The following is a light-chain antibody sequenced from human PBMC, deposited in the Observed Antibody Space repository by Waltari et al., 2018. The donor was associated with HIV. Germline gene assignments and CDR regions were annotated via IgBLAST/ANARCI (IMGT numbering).Light chain of an antibody. V-gene: IGLV3-1*01. CDR1: DLGHKH. Sequence: QPPSVSVSAGRTVTITCSGNDLGHKHVYWYQQRPGQSPVLVMSQNNKRPSGIPERFSGSKSGNTATLTISGTQTLDEATYYCQAWTSPGSIFGGGTILTVL. CDR2: QNN. CDR3: QAWTSPGSI. J-gene: IGLJ2*01.